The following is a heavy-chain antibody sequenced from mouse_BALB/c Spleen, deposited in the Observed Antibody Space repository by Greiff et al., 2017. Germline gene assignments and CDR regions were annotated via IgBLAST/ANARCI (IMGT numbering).Heavy chain of an antibody. J-gene: IGHJ3*01. Sequence: QVQLQQSGAELVRPGASVTLSCKASGYTFTDYEMHWVKQTPVHGLEWIGAIDPETGGTAYNQKFKGKATLTADKSSSTAYMELRSLTSEDSAVYYCTRGITTVEGWFAYWGQGTLVTVSA. CDR2: IDPETGGT. D-gene: IGHD1-1*01. CDR3: TRGITTVEGWFAY. V-gene: IGHV1-15*01. CDR1: GYTFTDYE.